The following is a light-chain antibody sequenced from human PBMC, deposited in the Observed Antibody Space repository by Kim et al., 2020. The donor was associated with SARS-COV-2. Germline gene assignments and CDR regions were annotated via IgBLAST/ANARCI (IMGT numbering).Light chain of an antibody. V-gene: IGKV1-5*03. CDR1: QSISTW. CDR2: RAS. CDR3: QQYNGFSYT. Sequence: SASVGDRVIISCRASQSISTWLAWYQQKPGKAPKLLIYRASYLYSGVPSRFSGSGSGTDFTLTISSLQPDDFATYYCQQYNGFSYTFGQGTKLEIK. J-gene: IGKJ2*01.